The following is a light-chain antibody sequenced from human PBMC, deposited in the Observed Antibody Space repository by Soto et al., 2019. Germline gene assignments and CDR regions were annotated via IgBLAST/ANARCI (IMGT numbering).Light chain of an antibody. Sequence: QSVLTQPRSVSGSPGQSVTISCTGTRSDVGGSDFVSWYQQHPGKAPKRLIYDVTKRPSGVPDRFSGSKSGNTASLAISGLRAEDEADYYCFSYAGGYTWVFGGGTKLTVL. J-gene: IGLJ3*02. CDR2: DVT. CDR1: RSDVGGSDF. CDR3: FSYAGGYTWV. V-gene: IGLV2-11*01.